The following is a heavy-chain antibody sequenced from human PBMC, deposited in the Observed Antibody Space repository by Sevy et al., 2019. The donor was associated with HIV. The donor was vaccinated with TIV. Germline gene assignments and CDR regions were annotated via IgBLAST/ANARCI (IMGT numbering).Heavy chain of an antibody. CDR1: GFTFPIYS. Sequence: GGSLRLSCVASGFTFPIYSVLWVRQAPGKGLEWLTLISYEGNYKYYADSVKGRFTISRDNSNNILSLQMSSLRVDDTALYFCARVAVEYCTNDCYHRFDHWGLGTLVTVSS. CDR3: ARVAVEYCTNDCYHRFDH. CDR2: ISYEGNYK. V-gene: IGHV3-30*04. D-gene: IGHD2-8*01. J-gene: IGHJ4*02.